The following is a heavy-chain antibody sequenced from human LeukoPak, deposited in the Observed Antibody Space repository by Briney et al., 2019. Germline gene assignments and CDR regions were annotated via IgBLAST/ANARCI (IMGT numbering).Heavy chain of an antibody. Sequence: GGSLRLSCAASGFTFSSYAMSWVRQTPGKGLEWVSSISAGGGGSYYADSVKGRFTISRDNSKNTLYLQMNSLRAEDTAVYYCAKEAVRKFDFHYWGQGTLVTVSS. CDR1: GFTFSSYA. CDR3: AKEAVRKFDFHY. D-gene: IGHD1-14*01. J-gene: IGHJ4*02. CDR2: ISAGGGGS. V-gene: IGHV3-23*01.